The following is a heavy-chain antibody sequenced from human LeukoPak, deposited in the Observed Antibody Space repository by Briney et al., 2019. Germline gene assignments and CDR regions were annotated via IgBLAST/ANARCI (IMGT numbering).Heavy chain of an antibody. J-gene: IGHJ4*02. Sequence: SETLSLTCAVSGASMRDHYWTWIRQPPGKGLEWLGSMYYMLNANSYNPSLKSRVSISVDTPDNQFSLKLKPVTAADTAVYYCATSFRSGWGFDSWGQGILVAVSS. V-gene: IGHV4-59*11. CDR3: ATSFRSGWGFDS. D-gene: IGHD6-19*01. CDR1: GASMRDHY. CDR2: MYYMLNA.